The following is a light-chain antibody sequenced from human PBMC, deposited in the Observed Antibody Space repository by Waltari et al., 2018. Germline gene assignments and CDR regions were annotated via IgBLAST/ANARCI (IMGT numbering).Light chain of an antibody. CDR1: SSNIGAGYD. Sequence: QSVLTQPPSVSGAPGQRVTISCTGSSSNIGAGYDVHWYQQLPGTAPKLLIYGNSKRPSGVPDRFSGSKSGTSASLAITGLQAEDEADYYCQCYDSSLSGFYVFGTGTKVTVL. J-gene: IGLJ1*01. CDR3: QCYDSSLSGFYV. V-gene: IGLV1-40*01. CDR2: GNS.